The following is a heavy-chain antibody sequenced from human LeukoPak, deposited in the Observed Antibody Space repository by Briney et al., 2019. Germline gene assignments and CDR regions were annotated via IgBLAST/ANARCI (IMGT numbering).Heavy chain of an antibody. CDR1: GFSFNNYA. CDR3: AKDLIAARRSGGYYYYMDV. J-gene: IGHJ6*03. D-gene: IGHD6-6*01. CDR2: IRYDGSNK. V-gene: IGHV3-30*02. Sequence: GGSLRLSCAASGFSFNNYAMHWVRQAPGKGLEWVAFIRYDGSNKYYADSVKGRFTISRDNSKNTLYLQMNSLRAEDTAMYYCAKDLIAARRSGGYYYYMDVWGKGTTVTVSS.